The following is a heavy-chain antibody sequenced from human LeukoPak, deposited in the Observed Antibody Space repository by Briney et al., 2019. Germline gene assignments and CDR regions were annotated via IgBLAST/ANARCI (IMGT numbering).Heavy chain of an antibody. Sequence: ASVKVSCKASGYTFTSYDINWVRQATGQGLEWMGWMNPNSDNTNYAQKFQGRVTMTTDTSTSTAYMELRSLRSDDTAVYYCARDFYSSGWYSVVRTFDYWGQGTLVTVSS. CDR2: MNPNSDNT. J-gene: IGHJ4*02. CDR1: GYTFTSYD. V-gene: IGHV1-8*01. CDR3: ARDFYSSGWYSVVRTFDY. D-gene: IGHD6-19*01.